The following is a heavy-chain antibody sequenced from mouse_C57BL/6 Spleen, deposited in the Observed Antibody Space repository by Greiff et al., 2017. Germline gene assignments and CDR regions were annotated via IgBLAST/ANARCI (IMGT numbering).Heavy chain of an antibody. J-gene: IGHJ4*01. D-gene: IGHD3-2*02. CDR1: GFTFSDYG. CDR2: ISSGSSTI. V-gene: IGHV5-17*01. Sequence: EVKVEESGGGLVKPGGSLKLSCAASGFTFSDYGMHWVRQAPEKGLEWVAYISSGSSTIYYADTVKGRFTISRDNAKNTLFLQMTSLRSEDTAMYYCARPAQVYYYAMDYWGQGTSVTVSS. CDR3: ARPAQVYYYAMDY.